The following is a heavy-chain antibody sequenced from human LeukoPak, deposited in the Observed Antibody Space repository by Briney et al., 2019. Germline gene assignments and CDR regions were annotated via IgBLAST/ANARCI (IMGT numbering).Heavy chain of an antibody. V-gene: IGHV4-39*02. D-gene: IGHD3-9*01. CDR3: ARDFTGWFDP. Sequence: ASETLPLTCTVSGGSISSSSYYWGWIRQPPGKGLEWIGSIYYSGSTYYNPSLKSRVTISVDTSKNQFSLKLSSVTAADTAVYYCARDFTGWFDPWGQGTLVTVSS. CDR1: GGSISSSSYY. J-gene: IGHJ5*02. CDR2: IYYSGST.